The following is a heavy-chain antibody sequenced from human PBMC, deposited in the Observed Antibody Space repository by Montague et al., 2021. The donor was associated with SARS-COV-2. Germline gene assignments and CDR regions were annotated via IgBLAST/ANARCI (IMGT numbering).Heavy chain of an antibody. Sequence: SETLFLTCTVSGGSISSYYWSWIRQPPGKGLEWIGYIYYSGSTNYNPSLKSPVTISVDTSKNQFSLKLSSVTAADTAVYYCARGDVEMATIKSGGPFYHFDYWGQGTLVTVSS. D-gene: IGHD5-24*01. J-gene: IGHJ4*02. CDR1: GGSISSYY. CDR3: ARGDVEMATIKSGGPFYHFDY. CDR2: IYYSGST. V-gene: IGHV4-59*13.